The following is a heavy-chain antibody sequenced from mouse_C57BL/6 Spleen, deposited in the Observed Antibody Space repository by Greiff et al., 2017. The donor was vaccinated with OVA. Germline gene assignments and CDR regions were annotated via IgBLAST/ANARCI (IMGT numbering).Heavy chain of an antibody. CDR1: GYTFTSYW. D-gene: IGHD3-2*02. CDR3: ARSTAQATIDY. J-gene: IGHJ2*01. CDR2: IDPSDSYT. V-gene: IGHV1-69*01. Sequence: QVQLQQPGAELVMPGASVKLSCKASGYTFTSYWMHWVKQRPGQGLEWIGEIDPSDSYTNYNQKFKGKSTLTVDKSSSPAYMPLSSLTSEDSAVYYCARSTAQATIDYWGQGTTLTVSS.